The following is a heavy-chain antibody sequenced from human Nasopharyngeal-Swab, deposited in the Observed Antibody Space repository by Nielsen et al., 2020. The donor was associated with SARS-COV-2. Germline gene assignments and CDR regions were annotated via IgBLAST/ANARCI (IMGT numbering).Heavy chain of an antibody. D-gene: IGHD3-3*01. CDR3: ASLGGSIFVGGFNYFDY. Sequence: SRQSPGKGLEWIGSIYYSGSTYYNPSLKSRVTISVDTSKNQFSLKLSSVTAADTAVYYCASLGGSIFVGGFNYFDYWGQGTLVTVSS. J-gene: IGHJ4*02. CDR2: IYYSGST. V-gene: IGHV4-39*07.